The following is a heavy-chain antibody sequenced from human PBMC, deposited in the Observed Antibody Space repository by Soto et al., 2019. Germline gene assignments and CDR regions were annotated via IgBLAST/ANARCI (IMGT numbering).Heavy chain of an antibody. V-gene: IGHV4-39*07. J-gene: IGHJ4*02. Sequence: SETLSLTCTVSGDSISSSDYYWGWIRQPPGKGLEWIGNIYYSGSASYHPSLKSRFTISRDNAQNSLYLQMNSLRAEDTALYFCARDFDADSRTDFDYWGQGTLVTVS. CDR1: GDSISSSDYY. CDR3: ARDFDADSRTDFDY. CDR2: IYYSGSA. D-gene: IGHD4-17*01.